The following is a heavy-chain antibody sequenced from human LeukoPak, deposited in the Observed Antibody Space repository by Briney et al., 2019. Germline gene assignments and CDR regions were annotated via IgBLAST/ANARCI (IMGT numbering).Heavy chain of an antibody. J-gene: IGHJ4*02. D-gene: IGHD3-3*01. CDR3: ARVSSYYDFWSGYSTYYFDY. V-gene: IGHV4-59*01. Sequence: ASETLSLTCTVSGDSISSYYWSWIRQPPGKGLEWIGYIYYSGSANYNPSLKSRVTISVDTSKNQFSLKLSSVTAADTAVYYCARVSSYYDFWSGYSTYYFDYWAREPWSPSPQ. CDR1: GDSISSYY. CDR2: IYYSGSA.